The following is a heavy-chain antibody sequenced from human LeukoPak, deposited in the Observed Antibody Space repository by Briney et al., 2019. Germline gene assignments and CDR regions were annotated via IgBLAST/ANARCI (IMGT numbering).Heavy chain of an antibody. CDR2: ISSSGSTI. V-gene: IGHV3-48*03. J-gene: IGHJ4*02. CDR1: GFTFSSYE. CDR3: ARDGKGRNRIGYYFDY. Sequence: GGSLRLSCAASGFTFSSYEMNWVRQAPGKGLEWVSYISSSGSTIYYAASVKGRFTISRDNAKNSLYLQMNSLRAEDTAVCYCARDGKGRNRIGYYFDYWGQGTLVTVSS. D-gene: IGHD3-10*01.